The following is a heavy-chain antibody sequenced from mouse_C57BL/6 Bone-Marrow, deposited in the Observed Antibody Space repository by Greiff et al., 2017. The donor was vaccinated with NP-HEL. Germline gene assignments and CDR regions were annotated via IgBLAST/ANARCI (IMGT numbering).Heavy chain of an antibody. Sequence: VQLQQSGAELVRPGASVTLSCKASGYTFTDYEMHWVKQTPVHGLEWIGAIDPETGGTAYNQKFKGKAILTADKSSSTAYMELRSLTSEDSAVYYCTRAVLRGYFDVWGTGTTVTVSS. CDR2: IDPETGGT. V-gene: IGHV1-15*01. J-gene: IGHJ1*03. CDR3: TRAVLRGYFDV. D-gene: IGHD1-1*01. CDR1: GYTFTDYE.